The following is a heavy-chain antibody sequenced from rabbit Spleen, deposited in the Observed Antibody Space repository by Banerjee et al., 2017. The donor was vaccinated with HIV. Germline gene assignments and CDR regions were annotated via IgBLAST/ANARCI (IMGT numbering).Heavy chain of an antibody. D-gene: IGHD6-1*01. CDR2: INIVTGKT. V-gene: IGHV1S45*01. CDR3: ARRGHSYGHFDL. Sequence: QEHLVESGGGLVQPGGSLKLSCKASGVSFSDKDVMCWVRQAPGKGLEWIACINIVTGKTVYASWAKGRFIMSRTSSTTVFLQMTSLTAADTATYFCARRGHSYGHFDLWGPGTLVTVS. J-gene: IGHJ4*01. CDR1: GVSFSDKDV.